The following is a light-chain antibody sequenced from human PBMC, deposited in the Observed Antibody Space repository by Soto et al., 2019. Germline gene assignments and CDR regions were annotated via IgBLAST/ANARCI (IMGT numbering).Light chain of an antibody. J-gene: IGKJ1*01. CDR3: QQYGTSRT. V-gene: IGKV3-20*01. Sequence: EIVLTQSPCTLSSSPGERATLSCRASQSVSSNSLAWNQQKSGQAPRLLIYGISSSATGIPDRFSGSGSGTDFTLTISRLEPEDFAVYYCQQYGTSRTFGQGTKVDIK. CDR1: QSVSSNS. CDR2: GIS.